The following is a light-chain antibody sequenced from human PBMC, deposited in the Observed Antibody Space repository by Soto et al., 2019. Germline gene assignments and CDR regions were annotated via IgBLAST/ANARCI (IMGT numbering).Light chain of an antibody. Sequence: DIQMTQSPSTLSASIGDRVTFTCRASQNISNWLAWYQQKPGKAPKLLIYKASSLEGGVPSRFSGSASGTEFTLTISSLQPDDFATYYCQHYDGFPWTFGQGTKVEIK. J-gene: IGKJ1*01. V-gene: IGKV1-5*03. CDR3: QHYDGFPWT. CDR2: KAS. CDR1: QNISNW.